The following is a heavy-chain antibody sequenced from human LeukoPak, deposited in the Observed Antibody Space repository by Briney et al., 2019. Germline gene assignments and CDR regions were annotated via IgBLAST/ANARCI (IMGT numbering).Heavy chain of an antibody. D-gene: IGHD4-17*01. CDR2: IIPIFGTA. Sequence: ASVKVSCKASGYTFTGYYMHWARQAPGQGLEWMGGIIPIFGTANYAQKFQGRVTITADKSTSTAYMELSSLRSEDTAVYYCARGRYEYGDLNFDYWGQGTLVTVSS. CDR3: ARGRYEYGDLNFDY. V-gene: IGHV1-69*06. CDR1: GYTFTGYY. J-gene: IGHJ4*02.